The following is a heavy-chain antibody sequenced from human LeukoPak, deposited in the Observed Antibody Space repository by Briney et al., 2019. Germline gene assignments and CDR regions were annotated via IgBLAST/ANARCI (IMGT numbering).Heavy chain of an antibody. Sequence: GASVKVSCKASGYTFTSYAMNWVRQAPGQGLEWMGWINPNSGGTNYAQKFQGRVTMTRDTSISTAFMELSRLRSDDTAVYSCARDQISLVDPVRYYMDVWGKGTTVTVSS. D-gene: IGHD1-26*01. J-gene: IGHJ6*03. V-gene: IGHV1-2*02. CDR2: INPNSGGT. CDR3: ARDQISLVDPVRYYMDV. CDR1: GYTFTSYA.